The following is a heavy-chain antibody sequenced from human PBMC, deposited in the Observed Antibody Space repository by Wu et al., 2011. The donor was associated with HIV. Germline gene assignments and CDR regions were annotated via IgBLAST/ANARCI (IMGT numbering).Heavy chain of an antibody. Sequence: QVQLVQSGAEVKTPGSSVKVSCKASGGTFSYYAISWVRQAPGQGLEWMGRIIPIFGTTNYAQKFQGRVTITADDSTSTAYMELSSLRSEDTAVYYCARVVLLGDCSSTSCYRWFDYWGQGTLVTVSS. D-gene: IGHD2-2*01. CDR2: IIPIFGTT. CDR3: ARVVLLGDCSSTSCYRWFDY. J-gene: IGHJ4*02. V-gene: IGHV1-69*15. CDR1: GGTFSYYA.